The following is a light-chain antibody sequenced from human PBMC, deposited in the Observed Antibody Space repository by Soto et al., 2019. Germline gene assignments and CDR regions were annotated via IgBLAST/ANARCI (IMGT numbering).Light chain of an antibody. CDR2: WAS. CDR1: QSVLYSSNNKNY. CDR3: QQYYSTPET. J-gene: IGKJ3*01. V-gene: IGKV4-1*01. Sequence: DIVMTQSPDSLAVSLGERATINCKSSQSVLYSSNNKNYLAWYQQKPGQPPKLLIYWASTRESGVPDRFSGSGSGINFTLTNSSLQAEDVAVYYCQQYYSTPETFGPGTKVDIK.